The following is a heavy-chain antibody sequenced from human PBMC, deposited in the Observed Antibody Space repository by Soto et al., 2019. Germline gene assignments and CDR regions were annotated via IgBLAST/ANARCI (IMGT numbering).Heavy chain of an antibody. D-gene: IGHD2-2*01. J-gene: IGHJ3*02. CDR2: IYYSGST. CDR1: GGSISSGGYY. Sequence: ASETLSLTCTVSGGSISSGGYYWSWIRQHPGKGLEWIGYIYYSGSTYYNPSLKSRVTISVDTSKNQFSLKLSSVTAADTAVYYFARLTGEDIVVVPAAIGLRAFDIWGQGTMVTVS. CDR3: ARLTGEDIVVVPAAIGLRAFDI. V-gene: IGHV4-31*03.